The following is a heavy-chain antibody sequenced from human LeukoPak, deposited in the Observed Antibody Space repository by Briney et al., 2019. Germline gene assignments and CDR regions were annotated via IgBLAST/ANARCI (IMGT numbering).Heavy chain of an antibody. CDR2: IYFSGST. J-gene: IGHJ4*02. Sequence: SETLSLTCTVSGGSISSSTYYWGWIRQPPGKGLEWIGNIYFSGSTYYNPSLKSRVTISVDTSKNQFSLKLSSVTAADTAVYYCARTGGTIDYWGQGTLVTVSS. D-gene: IGHD2-8*02. CDR3: ARTGGTIDY. V-gene: IGHV4-39*01. CDR1: GGSISSSTYY.